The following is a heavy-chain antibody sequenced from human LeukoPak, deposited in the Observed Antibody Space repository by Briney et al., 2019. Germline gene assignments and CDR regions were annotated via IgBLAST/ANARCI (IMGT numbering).Heavy chain of an antibody. CDR3: ARANTGRSGSYDYFDY. CDR2: ISYDGSNK. D-gene: IGHD1-26*01. V-gene: IGHV3-30-3*01. CDR1: GFTFSSYA. J-gene: IGHJ4*02. Sequence: GGSLRLSCAASGFTFSSYAMHWVRQAPGKGLEWVAVISYDGSNKYYADSVKGRFTISRDNSKNTLYLQMNSLRAEDTAVYYCARANTGRSGSYDYFDYWGQGTLVTVSS.